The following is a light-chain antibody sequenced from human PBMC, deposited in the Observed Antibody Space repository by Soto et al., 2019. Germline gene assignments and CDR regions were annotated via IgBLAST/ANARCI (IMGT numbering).Light chain of an antibody. Sequence: SYELTQPPSVSVAPGQTARITCGGDNPGSKSVHWYQQKPGQAPVLVVYDDSDRPSGIPERFSGSNSGNTATLTISRVGAGDEADYYCQVWDDDSDHHVFGTGTKVTV. J-gene: IGLJ1*01. V-gene: IGLV3-21*02. CDR3: QVWDDDSDHHV. CDR2: DDS. CDR1: NPGSKS.